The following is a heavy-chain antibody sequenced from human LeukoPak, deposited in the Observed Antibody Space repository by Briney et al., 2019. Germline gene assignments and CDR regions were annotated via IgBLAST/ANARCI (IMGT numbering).Heavy chain of an antibody. Sequence: AASLRLSWAASHTTSDDYSMSLLRQAARKRLEWVSGINWNGGSTGYADSVKGRFTISRDNAKNSLYLQMNSLRAEDTALYYCARDRSGSYLDAFDIWGQGTMVTVSS. D-gene: IGHD1-26*01. J-gene: IGHJ3*02. CDR1: HTTSDDYS. CDR2: INWNGGST. CDR3: ARDRSGSYLDAFDI. V-gene: IGHV3-20*04.